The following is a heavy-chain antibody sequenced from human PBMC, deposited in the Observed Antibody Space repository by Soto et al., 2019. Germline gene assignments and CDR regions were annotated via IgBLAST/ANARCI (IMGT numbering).Heavy chain of an antibody. V-gene: IGHV4-39*01. CDR1: GGSISSSSYY. CDR2: IYYSGST. CDR3: ARQSGYCSGGSCSYYFDY. D-gene: IGHD2-15*01. J-gene: IGHJ4*02. Sequence: SETLSLTCTVSGGSISSSSYYWGWIRQPPGKGLEWIGSIYYSGSTYYNPSLKSRVTISVDTSKNQFSLKLSSVTAADTAVYYCARQSGYCSGGSCSYYFDYWGQGTLVTVSS.